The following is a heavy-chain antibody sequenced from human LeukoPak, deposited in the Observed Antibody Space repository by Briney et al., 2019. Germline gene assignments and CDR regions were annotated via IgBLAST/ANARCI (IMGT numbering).Heavy chain of an antibody. D-gene: IGHD3-22*01. CDR3: AREISMTVGGGAFDI. V-gene: IGHV4-30-2*01. Sequence: SQTLSLTCAVSGASSSSGGYSWNWIRQPPGQGLEWVGFMSHSGSTYYNPSLKSRVSMSVDGSRNQFSLKLTSVTAADTAVYYCAREISMTVGGGAFDIWGQGTMVTVSS. CDR2: MSHSGST. J-gene: IGHJ3*02. CDR1: GASSSSGGYS.